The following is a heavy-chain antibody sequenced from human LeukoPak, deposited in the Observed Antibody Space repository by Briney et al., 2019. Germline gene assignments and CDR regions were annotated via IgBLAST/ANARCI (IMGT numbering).Heavy chain of an antibody. CDR2: INWNGGST. J-gene: IGHJ1*01. CDR3: ARGGGESITSPEYFQH. CDR1: GFTFDDYA. Sequence: PGRSLRLSCAASGFTFDDYAMLWVRQAPGKGLEWVSGINWNGGSTGYADSVKGRFTISSDNAKNSLYLQMNSLRAEDTALYYCARGGGESITSPEYFQHWGQGTLVTVSS. V-gene: IGHV3-20*04. D-gene: IGHD3-10*01.